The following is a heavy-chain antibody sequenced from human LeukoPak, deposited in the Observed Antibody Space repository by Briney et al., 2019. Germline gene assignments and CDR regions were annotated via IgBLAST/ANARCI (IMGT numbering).Heavy chain of an antibody. V-gene: IGHV1-69*02. J-gene: IGHJ6*04. Sequence: SVKVSCKASGGTFSSYTISWVRQAPGQGLEWMGRIIPILGIANYAQKFQGRVTITADKSTSTAYMELSSLRSEDTAVYYCARGGQQLVQDYYYGMDVWGKGTTVTVSS. CDR2: IIPILGIA. CDR3: ARGGQQLVQDYYYGMDV. D-gene: IGHD6-13*01. CDR1: GGTFSSYT.